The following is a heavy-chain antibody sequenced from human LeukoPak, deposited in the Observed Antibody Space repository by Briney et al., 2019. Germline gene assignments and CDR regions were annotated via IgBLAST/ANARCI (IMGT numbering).Heavy chain of an antibody. CDR2: SSGSGGST. CDR3: AKGAYCGGDCYSLFDY. V-gene: IGHV3-23*01. CDR1: GFTFSSYA. Sequence: GGSLRLSCAASGFTFSSYAMSWVRQAPGKGLEWVSASSGSGGSTYYADSVKGRVTISRDNFKNTLYLQMDSLRAEDTALYYCAKGAYCGGDCYSLFDYWGQGTLVTVSS. D-gene: IGHD2-21*02. J-gene: IGHJ4*02.